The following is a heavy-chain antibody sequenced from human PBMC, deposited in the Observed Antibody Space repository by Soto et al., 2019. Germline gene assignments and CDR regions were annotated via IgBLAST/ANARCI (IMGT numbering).Heavy chain of an antibody. V-gene: IGHV1-69*13. CDR3: AVKSAYCTGCSCKYYYYYYAIDV. Sequence: SVKVSCKASGGIFSSYAISWVRQAPGQGLEWMGGIIPFFGTTKYAQKFQGRVTITADESKTTADMELSSLRSEDTAEYYCAVKSAYCTGCSCKYYYYYYAIDVWGQGTTVTVSS. CDR2: IIPFFGTT. J-gene: IGHJ6*02. D-gene: IGHD2-15*01. CDR1: GGIFSSYA.